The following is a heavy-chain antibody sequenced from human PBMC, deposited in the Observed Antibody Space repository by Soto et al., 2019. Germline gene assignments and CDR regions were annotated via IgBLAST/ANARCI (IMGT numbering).Heavy chain of an antibody. CDR1: GGTFSSYA. CDR2: IIPIFGTA. CDR3: AREGVVPAAIREGYYYYYGMDV. V-gene: IGHV1-69*13. J-gene: IGHJ6*02. D-gene: IGHD2-2*02. Sequence: SVKVSCKASGGTFSSYAISWVRTAPGQGLEWMGGIIPIFGTANYAQKFQGRVTITADESTSTAYMELSSLRSEDTAVYYCAREGVVPAAIREGYYYYYGMDVWGQGTTVTVS.